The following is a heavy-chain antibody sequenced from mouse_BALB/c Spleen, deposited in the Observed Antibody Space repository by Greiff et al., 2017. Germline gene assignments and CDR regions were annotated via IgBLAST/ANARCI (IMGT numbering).Heavy chain of an antibody. CDR1: GYTFTSYW. V-gene: IGHV1-69*02. CDR3: TANWDGAMDD. Sequence: VQLQQPGAELVRPGASVKLSCKASGYTFTSYWINWVKQRPGQGLEWIGNIYPSDSYTNYNQKFKDKATLTVDKSSSTAYMQLSSPTSEDSAVYYCTANWDGAMDDWGQGTSVTVSS. CDR2: IYPSDSYT. D-gene: IGHD4-1*01. J-gene: IGHJ4*01.